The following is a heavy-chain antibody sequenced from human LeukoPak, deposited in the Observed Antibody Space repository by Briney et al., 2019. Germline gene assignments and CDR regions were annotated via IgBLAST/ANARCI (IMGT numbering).Heavy chain of an antibody. CDR3: ARGGQLWFGEFSFDI. Sequence: SETLSLTCAVYGGSFSGYYWSWIRQPPGKGLERIGEINHSGSTNYNPSLKSRVTISVDTSKNQFSLKLSSVTAADTAVYYCARGGQLWFGEFSFDIWGQGTMVTVSS. D-gene: IGHD3-10*01. J-gene: IGHJ3*02. CDR1: GGSFSGYY. V-gene: IGHV4-34*01. CDR2: INHSGST.